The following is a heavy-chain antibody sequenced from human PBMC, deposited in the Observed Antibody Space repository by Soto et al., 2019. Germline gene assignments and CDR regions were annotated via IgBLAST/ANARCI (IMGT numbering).Heavy chain of an antibody. J-gene: IGHJ5*02. CDR2: IYYSGST. D-gene: IGHD3-22*01. CDR3: AREGVIIGGDDSSGKFAP. CDR1: GGSVSSGSYY. Sequence: SETLSLTCTVSGGSVSSGSYYWSWIRQPPGEGLEWIGYIYYSGSTNYNPSLKSRVTISVDTSKNQFSLKLSSVTAADTAVYNCAREGVIIGGDDSSGKFAPWGQGTLVTVSS. V-gene: IGHV4-61*01.